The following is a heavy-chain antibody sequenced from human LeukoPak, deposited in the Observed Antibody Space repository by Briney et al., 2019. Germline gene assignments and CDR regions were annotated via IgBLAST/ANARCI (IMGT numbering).Heavy chain of an antibody. CDR1: GGSISSYY. CDR3: ARALAVAAPQPVFDY. CDR2: IYYSGST. D-gene: IGHD6-19*01. Sequence: SETLSLTCTVSGGSISSYYWSWIRQPPGKGLEWIGYIYYSGSTNYNPSLKSRVTISVGTSKNQFSLKLSSVTAADTAVYYCARALAVAAPQPVFDYWGQGTLVTVSS. J-gene: IGHJ4*02. V-gene: IGHV4-59*01.